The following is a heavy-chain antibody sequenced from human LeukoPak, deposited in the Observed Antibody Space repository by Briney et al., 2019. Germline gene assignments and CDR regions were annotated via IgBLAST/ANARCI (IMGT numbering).Heavy chain of an antibody. D-gene: IGHD1-26*01. V-gene: IGHV3-74*01. CDR3: VRGLLGIDY. CDR2: IDTDESKS. Sequence: GGSLRLSFAASGFSSSLYWMHWVRQAPGKGLVWVSRIDTDESKSDYADSVKGRFTISRDNAKNTVYLQMNSLRAEDTAVYYCVRGLLGIDYWGQGTLVTVSS. J-gene: IGHJ4*02. CDR1: GFSSSLYW.